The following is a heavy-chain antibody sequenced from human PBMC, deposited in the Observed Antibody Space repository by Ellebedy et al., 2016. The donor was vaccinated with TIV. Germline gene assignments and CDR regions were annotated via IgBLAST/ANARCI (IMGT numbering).Heavy chain of an antibody. CDR1: GGTFSSYA. D-gene: IGHD1-26*01. CDR3: ARETQGDAHYYYYGMDV. CDR2: IIPIFGTA. Sequence: SVKVSXXASGGTFSSYAISWVRQAPGQGLEWMGGIIPIFGTANYAQKFQGRVTITADESTSTAYMELSSLRSEDTAVYYCARETQGDAHYYYYGMDVWGQGTTVTVSS. V-gene: IGHV1-69*13. J-gene: IGHJ6*02.